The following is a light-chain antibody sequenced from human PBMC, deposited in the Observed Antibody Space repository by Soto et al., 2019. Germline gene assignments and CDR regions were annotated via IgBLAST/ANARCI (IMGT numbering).Light chain of an antibody. J-gene: IGKJ2*01. CDR3: QQYNICSLMYT. V-gene: IGKV3-15*01. Sequence: EIVMTQSPATLSVSPGERATLSCRASQSVSSNLAWYQQKPGQAPRLLIYGASTRATGIPARFSGSGSGTEFTRTISRLQSEDFAVSYCQQYNICSLMYTFGQGTKLEIK. CDR2: GAS. CDR1: QSVSSN.